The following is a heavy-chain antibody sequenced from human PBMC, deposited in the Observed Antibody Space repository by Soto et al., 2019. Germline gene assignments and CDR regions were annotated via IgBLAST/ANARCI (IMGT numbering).Heavy chain of an antibody. V-gene: IGHV2-5*02. D-gene: IGHD6-19*01. CDR2: IYWDDTK. CDR3: AHGSGWLSDQ. CDR1: GFSLSTSAVG. Sequence: QITLKESGPALVRPTQTLTLTCTFSGFSLSTSAVGVNWIRQPPGKPLEWLALIYWDDTKHYSYSLRNRLTITKDTSKTQVVLTMTNMHPVDTATYYCAHGSGWLSDQWGQGTLVTVSS. J-gene: IGHJ4*02.